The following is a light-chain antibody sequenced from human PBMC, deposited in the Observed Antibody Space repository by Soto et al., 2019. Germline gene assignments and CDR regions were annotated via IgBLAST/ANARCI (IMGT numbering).Light chain of an antibody. CDR3: HQYAAAPQT. Sequence: EIVLTQSPGTLSLSPGERDTLSCRASQSVPKNFLAWYQQEPGQAPRLLIYGASSRATGIPDRFSGSGSGTDFTLTISRLEPEDFAVYYCHQYAAAPQTFGQGTKVEIK. V-gene: IGKV3-20*01. J-gene: IGKJ1*01. CDR1: QSVPKNF. CDR2: GAS.